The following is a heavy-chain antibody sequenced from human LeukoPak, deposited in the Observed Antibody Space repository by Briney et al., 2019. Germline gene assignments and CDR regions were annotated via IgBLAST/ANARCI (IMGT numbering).Heavy chain of an antibody. Sequence: MASETLSLTCTVSGGSISSYYWGWIRQPPGKGLEWIGYIYYSGSTNYNPSLKSRVTISVDTSKNQFSLKLSSVTAADTAVYYCAGFWSGYYTTSPQYYFDYWGQGTLVTVSS. CDR1: GGSISSYY. V-gene: IGHV4-59*01. CDR2: IYYSGST. CDR3: AGFWSGYYTTSPQYYFDY. J-gene: IGHJ4*02. D-gene: IGHD3-3*01.